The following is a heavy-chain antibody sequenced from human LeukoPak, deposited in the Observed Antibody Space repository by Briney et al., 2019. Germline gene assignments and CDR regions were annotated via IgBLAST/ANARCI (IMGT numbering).Heavy chain of an antibody. J-gene: IGHJ6*03. CDR2: ISGSGGST. Sequence: GGSLRLSCAASGFTFSSYGMSWVRQAPGRGLEWVSAISGSGGSTYYADSVKGRFTISRDNSKNTLYLQMNSLRAEDTAVYYCAKDSSSWFSYYYYYMDVWGKGTTVTVSS. V-gene: IGHV3-23*01. CDR3: AKDSSSWFSYYYYYMDV. D-gene: IGHD6-13*01. CDR1: GFTFSSYG.